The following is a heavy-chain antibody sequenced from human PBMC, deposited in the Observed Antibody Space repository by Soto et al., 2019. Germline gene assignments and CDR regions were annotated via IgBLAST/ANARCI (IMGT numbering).Heavy chain of an antibody. Sequence: QVQLVESGGGVVQPGRSLRLSCAASGFTFSSYGMHWVRQAPGKGLEWVAVISYDGSNKYYADSVKGRFTISRDNSKNTLYLQMNSLRAEDTAVYYCANSPDNYYDSSGYYYRWGQGTLVTVSS. V-gene: IGHV3-30*18. J-gene: IGHJ4*02. CDR2: ISYDGSNK. CDR1: GFTFSSYG. CDR3: ANSPDNYYDSSGYYYR. D-gene: IGHD3-22*01.